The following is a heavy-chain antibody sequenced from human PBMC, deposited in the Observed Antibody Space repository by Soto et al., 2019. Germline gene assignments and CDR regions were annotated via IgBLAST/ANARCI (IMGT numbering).Heavy chain of an antibody. CDR3: ARAGENVLRFLEWLNVYGMDV. D-gene: IGHD3-3*01. CDR2: MNPNSGNT. J-gene: IGHJ6*02. CDR1: GYTFTSYD. V-gene: IGHV1-8*01. Sequence: GASVKVSCKASGYTFTSYDINWVRQATGQGLEWMGWMNPNSGNTGYAQKFQGRVTMTRNTSISTAYMELSRLRSDDTAVYYCARAGENVLRFLEWLNVYGMDVWGQGTTVTVS.